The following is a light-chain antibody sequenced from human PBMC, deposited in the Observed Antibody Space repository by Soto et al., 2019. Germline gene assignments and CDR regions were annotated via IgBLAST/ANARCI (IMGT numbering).Light chain of an antibody. CDR1: RSDVGGYNY. Sequence: QSVLTQPASVSGSPGQSITISCTGTRSDVGGYNYVSWYQQHPGKAPKLMICEVSHRPSGVSNRFSGSKSGNTASLTISGLQAEDEADYYCSSYTSSSPYVFGTGTKVTVL. V-gene: IGLV2-14*01. J-gene: IGLJ1*01. CDR3: SSYTSSSPYV. CDR2: EVS.